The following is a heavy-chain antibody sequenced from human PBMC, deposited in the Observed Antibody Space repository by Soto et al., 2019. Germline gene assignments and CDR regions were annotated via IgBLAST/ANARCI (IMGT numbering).Heavy chain of an antibody. CDR3: ARDPSYYGMDV. V-gene: IGHV1-3*05. CDR1: GYTFTSYA. J-gene: IGHJ6*02. Sequence: QGQLVQSGAEEKKPGASVKVSCKASGYTFTSYATPWVRQAPGQRLEWMGWFNAGNGNTKYSQKFQGRVTTTRDTSASTAYMELSSLRSEDTAVYYCARDPSYYGMDVWGQGTTVTVSS. CDR2: FNAGNGNT.